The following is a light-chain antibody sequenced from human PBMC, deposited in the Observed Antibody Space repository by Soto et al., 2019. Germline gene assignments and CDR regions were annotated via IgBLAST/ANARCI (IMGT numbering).Light chain of an antibody. Sequence: QSALTQPPSASGSPGQSVAISCTGTSSDVGGYNYVSWYQQYPGKAPKLVIYDVSKRPSGVPDRFSGSKSGNTASLTVSGLQAEDEADYYCSSYAGNNNVLFGGGTKVTVL. J-gene: IGLJ2*01. CDR1: SSDVGGYNY. V-gene: IGLV2-8*01. CDR2: DVS. CDR3: SSYAGNNNVL.